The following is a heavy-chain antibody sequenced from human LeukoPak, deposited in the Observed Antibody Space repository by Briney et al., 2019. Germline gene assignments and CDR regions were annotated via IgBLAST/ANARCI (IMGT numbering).Heavy chain of an antibody. Sequence: ASVKVSCKASGYTATNYGINWVRRATGQGLEWMGWMNPSSGNIGYAQKFQDRVTMTWNTSINTAYMELRSLRCEDTAMYYCTRAWSGGSDAFDIWGQGTIVTVSS. CDR1: GYTATNYG. J-gene: IGHJ3*02. CDR3: TRAWSGGSDAFDI. CDR2: MNPSSGNI. V-gene: IGHV1-8*01. D-gene: IGHD3-3*01.